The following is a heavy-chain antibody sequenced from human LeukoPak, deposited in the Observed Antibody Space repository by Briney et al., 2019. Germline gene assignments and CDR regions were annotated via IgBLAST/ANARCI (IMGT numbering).Heavy chain of an antibody. D-gene: IGHD3-22*01. CDR3: AKGLNYDSSGGFDY. J-gene: IGHJ4*02. V-gene: IGHV3-23*01. CDR1: GFTFSSYS. Sequence: GGSLRLSCAASGFTFSSYSMSWVRQAPGKGLEWVSAISGSGGSTYYADSVKGRFTISRDNSKNTLYLQMNSLRAEDTAVYYCAKGLNYDSSGGFDYWGQGTLVTVSS. CDR2: ISGSGGST.